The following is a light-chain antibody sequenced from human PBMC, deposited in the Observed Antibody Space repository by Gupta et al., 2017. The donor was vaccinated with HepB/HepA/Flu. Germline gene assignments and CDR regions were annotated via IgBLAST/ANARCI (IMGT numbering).Light chain of an antibody. J-gene: IGKJ2*01. Sequence: EIVMTQTPATLSVSPGERATLSCRASQSVSSNLTGYQQKPGQAPRFLIFGASTRATGIPAFFSGGWSGTECRLTTSRVQSDDFALYYCQPYNHCSRSLG. CDR2: GAS. V-gene: IGKV3-15*01. CDR1: QSVSSN. CDR3: QPYNHCSRS.